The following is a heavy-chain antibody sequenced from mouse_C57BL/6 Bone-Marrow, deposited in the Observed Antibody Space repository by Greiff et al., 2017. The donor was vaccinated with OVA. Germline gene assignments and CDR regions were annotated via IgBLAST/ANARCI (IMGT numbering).Heavy chain of an antibody. V-gene: IGHV1-55*01. D-gene: IGHD2-4*01. J-gene: IGHJ3*01. CDR3: ARLYYDYDGFAY. CDR1: GYTFTSYW. Sequence: QVQLQQSGAELVKPGASVKMSCKASGYTFTSYWITWVKQRPGQGLEWIGDIYPGSGSTNYNEKFKSKATLTVDTSSSTAYMQLSSLTSEDSAVYYCARLYYDYDGFAYWGQGTLVTVSA. CDR2: IYPGSGST.